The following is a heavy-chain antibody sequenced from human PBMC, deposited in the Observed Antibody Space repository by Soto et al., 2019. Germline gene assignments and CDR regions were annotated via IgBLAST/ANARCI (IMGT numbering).Heavy chain of an antibody. CDR2: LNDVDGT. CDR3: ASWLEREHAYDI. V-gene: IGHV3-53*01. CDR1: GLTVRGKKY. J-gene: IGHJ3*02. Sequence: DVQLVASGGGLIQPGGSLRLSCAALGLTVRGKKYITWVRQAPGKGLEGVSALNDVDGTYYADSAKGRFTISRDNSNNIIYLQMNSLGPDDTAVYYCASWLEREHAYDIWGLGTMVTVSS. D-gene: IGHD1-1*01.